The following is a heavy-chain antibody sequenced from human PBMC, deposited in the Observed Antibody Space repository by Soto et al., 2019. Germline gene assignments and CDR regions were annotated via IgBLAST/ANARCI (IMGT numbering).Heavy chain of an antibody. CDR1: GYSFAGYW. Sequence: ESLKISCQGSGYSFAGYWITWVRQKPGKGLEWMGRIDPSDSQTYYSPSFRGHVTISVTKSITTVFLQWSSLRASDTAMYYCARQIYDSDTGPNFQYYFDSWGQGTPVTVSS. J-gene: IGHJ4*02. CDR2: IDPSDSQT. D-gene: IGHD3-22*01. CDR3: ARQIYDSDTGPNFQYYFDS. V-gene: IGHV5-10-1*01.